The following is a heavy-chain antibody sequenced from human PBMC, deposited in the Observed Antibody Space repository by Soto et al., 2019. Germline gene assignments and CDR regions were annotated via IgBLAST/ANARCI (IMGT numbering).Heavy chain of an antibody. CDR3: AKDPRLRYYDILTGYRYDY. J-gene: IGHJ4*02. Sequence: GGSLRLSCAASGFTFSSYAMSWVRQAPGKGLEWVSAISGSGGSTYYADSVKGRFTISRDNSKNTLYLQMNSLRAEDTAVYYSAKDPRLRYYDILTGYRYDYWGQGTLVTVSS. D-gene: IGHD3-9*01. V-gene: IGHV3-23*01. CDR1: GFTFSSYA. CDR2: ISGSGGST.